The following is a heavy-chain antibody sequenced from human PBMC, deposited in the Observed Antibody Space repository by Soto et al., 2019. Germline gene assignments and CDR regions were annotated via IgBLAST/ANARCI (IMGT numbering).Heavy chain of an antibody. D-gene: IGHD6-13*01. CDR2: ISSSGSTM. V-gene: IGHV3-48*03. CDR3: ARDGSSWIDY. Sequence: EVQLVESGGGLVQPGGSLRLSCAASGFTFSSYDMNWVRQAPGKGLEWVSYISSSGSTMYYADSVKGRFTISRDNAKNSLYLQMSSLRAEDTAVYYCARDGSSWIDYWGQGTLVTVSS. J-gene: IGHJ4*02. CDR1: GFTFSSYD.